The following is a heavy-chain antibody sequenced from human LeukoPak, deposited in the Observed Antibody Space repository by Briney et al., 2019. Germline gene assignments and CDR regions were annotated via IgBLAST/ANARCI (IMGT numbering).Heavy chain of an antibody. Sequence: SETLSLTCTVSGGSISSSNYHWGRIRQPPGKGLEWIGTIYYSGTTYYNPSLMSRVTISVDTSKNQFSLKVNSLTAADTAVYYCARRGHEQRLVQGEFYFADWGQGTLVTVSS. CDR3: ARRGHEQRLVQGEFYFAD. D-gene: IGHD6-13*01. J-gene: IGHJ4*02. CDR1: GGSISSSNYH. V-gene: IGHV4-39*01. CDR2: IYYSGTT.